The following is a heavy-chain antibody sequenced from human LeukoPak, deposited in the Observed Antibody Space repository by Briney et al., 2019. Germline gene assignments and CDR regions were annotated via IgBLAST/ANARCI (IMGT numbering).Heavy chain of an antibody. D-gene: IGHD6-6*01. Sequence: GGSLRLSCAASGFTFSSYAMSWVRQAPGKGLEWVSAISGSGGSTYYADSVKGRFTISRDNSKNTLYMQMNSLRAEDTAVYYCAKDLPIDSSSPPPNWFDPWGQGTLVTVSS. V-gene: IGHV3-23*01. CDR1: GFTFSSYA. CDR2: ISGSGGST. J-gene: IGHJ5*02. CDR3: AKDLPIDSSSPPPNWFDP.